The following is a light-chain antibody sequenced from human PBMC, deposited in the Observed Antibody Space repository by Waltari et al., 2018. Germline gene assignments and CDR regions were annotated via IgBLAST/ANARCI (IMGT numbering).Light chain of an antibody. CDR3: SSYVASRIV. CDR1: TNDIGSYDY. Sequence: QSALTQPPSASGSPGQSVTLSCTGTTNDIGSYDYVSWYQHHPGKAPKLIIYEVSNRPSGVSNRFSGSKSCSTASLTVSALQVEDEAIYYCSSYVASRIVFGGGTRLTVL. V-gene: IGLV2-8*01. CDR2: EVS. J-gene: IGLJ3*02.